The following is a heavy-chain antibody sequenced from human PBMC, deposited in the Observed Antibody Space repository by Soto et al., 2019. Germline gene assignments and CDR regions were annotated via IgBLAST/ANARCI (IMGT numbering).Heavy chain of an antibody. J-gene: IGHJ3*02. D-gene: IGHD3-22*01. Sequence: GESLKISCKGSGYSFTSYWIGWVRQMPGKGLEWMGIIYPGDSDTRYSPSFQGQVTFSADKSISTAYLQWSSLKAADTALYYCARHVGTYDSTGYYPDAFDIWGQGTMVTVSS. CDR1: GYSFTSYW. CDR3: ARHVGTYDSTGYYPDAFDI. CDR2: IYPGDSDT. V-gene: IGHV5-51*01.